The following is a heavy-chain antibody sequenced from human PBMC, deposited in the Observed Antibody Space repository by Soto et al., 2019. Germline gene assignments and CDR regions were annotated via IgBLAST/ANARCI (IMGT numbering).Heavy chain of an antibody. V-gene: IGHV3-21*01. D-gene: IGHD5-12*01. Sequence: EVQLVESGGGLVQPGGSLRLSCAVSGFTFSNYSMNWVRQAPGKGLEWVSSISNTGNYKYYADSVKGRFTVSRDNAKNSLYLQMNSLRAEDTAVYFCARYPGTIMATIMGSYYFDYWGLGTLVTVSS. J-gene: IGHJ4*02. CDR3: ARYPGTIMATIMGSYYFDY. CDR2: ISNTGNYK. CDR1: GFTFSNYS.